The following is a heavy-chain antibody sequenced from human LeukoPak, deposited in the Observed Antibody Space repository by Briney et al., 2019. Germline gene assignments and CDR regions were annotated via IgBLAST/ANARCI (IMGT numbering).Heavy chain of an antibody. CDR2: ISAYNGNT. V-gene: IGHV1-18*01. CDR3: ARGPPRTTVFYFAESYYYYYYMDV. D-gene: IGHD4-17*01. CDR1: GYTFTSYG. Sequence: GASVKVSCKASGYTFTSYGISWVRQAPGQGLEWMGWISAYNGNTNYAQKLQGRVTMTTDTSTSTAYMELRSLRSEDTAVYYCARGPPRTTVFYFAESYYYYYYMDVWGKGTTVTVSS. J-gene: IGHJ6*03.